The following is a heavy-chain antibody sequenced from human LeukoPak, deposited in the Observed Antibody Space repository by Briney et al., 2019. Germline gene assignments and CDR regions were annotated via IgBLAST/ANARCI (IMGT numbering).Heavy chain of an antibody. CDR3: ARMDYGDFYFDY. J-gene: IGHJ4*02. V-gene: IGHV4-39*01. D-gene: IGHD4-17*01. CDR2: IYYSGAN. CDR1: GGSMSSSSYY. Sequence: PSETLSLTCTVSGGSMSSSSYYWGWIRQSPGKGLEWIGSIYYSGANHYNPSLKSRVTMSVDTSKNQFSLKLNSVTAADTAVYYCARMDYGDFYFDYWGQGTLVTVSS.